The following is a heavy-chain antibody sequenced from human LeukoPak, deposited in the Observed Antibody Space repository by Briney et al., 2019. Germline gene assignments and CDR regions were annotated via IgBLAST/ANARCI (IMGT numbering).Heavy chain of an antibody. V-gene: IGHV3-21*01. CDR3: ARDGSRLQYVSDALDI. D-gene: IGHD4-11*01. Sequence: TGGSLRLSCAASGFTFSSYSMNWVRQAPGKGLEWVSSISSSSSYIYYADSVKGRFTISRDNAKNSLYLQMNSLRAEDTAVYYCARDGSRLQYVSDALDIWGQGTMVTVSS. CDR2: ISSSSSYI. CDR1: GFTFSSYS. J-gene: IGHJ3*02.